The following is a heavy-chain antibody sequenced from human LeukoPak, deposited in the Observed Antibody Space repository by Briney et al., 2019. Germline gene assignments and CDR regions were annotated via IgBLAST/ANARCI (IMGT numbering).Heavy chain of an antibody. V-gene: IGHV3-64D*09. CDR3: VKSPSDGLDV. CDR1: GFTFSIYP. CDR2: IFTNGDTT. Sequence: GGSLRLSCSASGFTFSIYPMHWVRQAPGKGLEYVSTIFTNGDTTSYAASAKGRFATSRDDSKNTLYLQMSSLRPEDTAVYYCVKSPSDGLDVWGQGATVTVSS. J-gene: IGHJ6*02.